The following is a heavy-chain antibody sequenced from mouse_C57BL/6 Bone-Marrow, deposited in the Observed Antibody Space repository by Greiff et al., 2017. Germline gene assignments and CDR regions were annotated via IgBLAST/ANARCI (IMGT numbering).Heavy chain of an antibody. CDR3: ARGYYDYDEYWYFDV. V-gene: IGHV1-50*01. D-gene: IGHD2-4*01. J-gene: IGHJ1*03. Sequence: QVQLKQSGAELVKPGASVKLSCKASGYTFTSYWMQWVKQRPGQGLEWIGEIDPSDSYTNYNQKFKGKATLTVDTSSSTAYMQLSSLTSEDSAVYYCARGYYDYDEYWYFDVWGTGTTVTVSS. CDR2: IDPSDSYT. CDR1: GYTFTSYW.